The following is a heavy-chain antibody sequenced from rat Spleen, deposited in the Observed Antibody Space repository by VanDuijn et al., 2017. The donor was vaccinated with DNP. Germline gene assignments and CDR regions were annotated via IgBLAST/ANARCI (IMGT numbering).Heavy chain of an antibody. Sequence: EVQLVESGGGLVQPGRSMKLSCAASGFTFSSFPMAWVRQAPTKGLEWVATISTRGGSTYYRDSVKGRFTVSRDNAKSTLYLQMDSLRSEDTATYYCARYYGYAMDAWGQGTSVTVSS. V-gene: IGHV5-46*01. CDR3: ARYYGYAMDA. CDR1: GFTFSSFP. D-gene: IGHD1-6*01. CDR2: ISTRGGST. J-gene: IGHJ4*01.